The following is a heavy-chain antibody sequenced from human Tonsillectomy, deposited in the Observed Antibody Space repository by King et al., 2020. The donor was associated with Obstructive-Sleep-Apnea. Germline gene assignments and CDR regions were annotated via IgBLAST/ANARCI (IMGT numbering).Heavy chain of an antibody. CDR1: GFTFSSYA. V-gene: IGHV3-30*04. J-gene: IGHJ4*02. D-gene: IGHD2-21*02. Sequence: VQLVESGGGVVQPGRSLRLSCAASGFTFSSYAMHWVRQAPGKGLEWVAVISYDGSNKYYADSVKGRFTISRDNSKNTLYLQMNSLRAEDTAVYYCARDQEAFVVVTAINYWGQGTLVTVSS. CDR2: ISYDGSNK. CDR3: ARDQEAFVVVTAINY.